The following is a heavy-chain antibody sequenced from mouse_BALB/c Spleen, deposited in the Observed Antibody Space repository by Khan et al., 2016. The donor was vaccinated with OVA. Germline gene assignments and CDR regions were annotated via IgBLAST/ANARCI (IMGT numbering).Heavy chain of an antibody. CDR1: GFNIKDTY. D-gene: IGHD2-1*01. CDR2: IDPANGDT. CDR3: ALIYYGSCIYFAY. Sequence: VQLQQSGADLVKPGASVRLSCTSSGFNIKDTYMHWVKQRPEQGLEWIGRIDPANGDTKYDPKFQGKATITADTSSNTAYLQLSSLTSEDSAVYYCALIYYGSCIYFAYWGQGTTLTVSA. J-gene: IGHJ2*01. V-gene: IGHV14-3*02.